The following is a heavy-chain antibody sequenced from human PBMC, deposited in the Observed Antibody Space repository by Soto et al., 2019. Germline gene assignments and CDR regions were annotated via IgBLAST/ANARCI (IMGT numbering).Heavy chain of an antibody. V-gene: IGHV3-30*04. J-gene: IGHJ4*02. CDR2: ISYHGKNT. D-gene: IGHD3-16*01. CDR3: ARDRYHDGSGTPYFDS. Sequence: GGSLRLSCAASGFTFSSYAMHWVRQAPGKGLEWAALISYHGKNTDYADSVKGRFTISRDSSKNTLYLQMNSLRPDDTAMYYCARDRYHDGSGTPYFDSWGQGTLVTVSS. CDR1: GFTFSSYA.